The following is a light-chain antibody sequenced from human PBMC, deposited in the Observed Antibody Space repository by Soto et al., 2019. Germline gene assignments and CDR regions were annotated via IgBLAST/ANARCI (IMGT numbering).Light chain of an antibody. V-gene: IGKV3-20*01. Sequence: EIVMSQSPATLSVSPEERATLSFRASQSVSSNAAWYQQDPGQAPRLLFYGASSRATGIPDRFSGSGSGTDFTLTISRQEEEDFAEYCCQQYGSLWTFGQGTKVDI. CDR2: GAS. J-gene: IGKJ1*01. CDR3: QQYGSLWT. CDR1: QSVSSN.